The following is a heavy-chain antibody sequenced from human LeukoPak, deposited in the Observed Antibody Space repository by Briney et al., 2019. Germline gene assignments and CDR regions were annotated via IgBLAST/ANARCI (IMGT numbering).Heavy chain of an antibody. J-gene: IGHJ6*04. CDR1: GFTFSSYA. Sequence: VGGLRLSCAASGFTFSSYAMHWVCQALGKGLGWGAVISYDGSNKYYADSVKGGFTISRDNSKNTLYLQMISLRGEDTAVYYCATETGGANYYYYGMDVWGKGTTVTVAS. V-gene: IGHV3-30*04. D-gene: IGHD1-26*01. CDR3: ATETGGANYYYYGMDV. CDR2: ISYDGSNK.